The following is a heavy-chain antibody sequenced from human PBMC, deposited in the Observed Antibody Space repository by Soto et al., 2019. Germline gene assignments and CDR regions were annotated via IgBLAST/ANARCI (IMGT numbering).Heavy chain of an antibody. CDR2: IIPNLGKA. CDR3: ASSIFVPIDY. D-gene: IGHD2-21*01. Sequence: GASVKVSCKASGGTFSSYTISWVRQAPGQGLEWMGRIIPNLGKANYAQKFQGRVTMTEDTSTDTAYMELSSLISEDTAVYYCASSIFVPIDYWGQGTLVTVSS. V-gene: IGHV1-69*02. J-gene: IGHJ4*02. CDR1: GGTFSSYT.